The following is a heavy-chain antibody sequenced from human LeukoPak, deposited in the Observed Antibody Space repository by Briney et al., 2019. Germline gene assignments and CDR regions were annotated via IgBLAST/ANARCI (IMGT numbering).Heavy chain of an antibody. CDR2: LSGGDST. Sequence: GSLRLSCAASGFTVSRNYMSWVRQAPEKGLGWVSLLSGGDSTYYADSVKGRFTISRDNSKNTLYLQMSGLRAEDTAVYYCASMVGATYFDFWGQGTLVTVSS. CDR3: ASMVGATYFDF. CDR1: GFTVSRNY. D-gene: IGHD1-26*01. V-gene: IGHV3-53*01. J-gene: IGHJ4*02.